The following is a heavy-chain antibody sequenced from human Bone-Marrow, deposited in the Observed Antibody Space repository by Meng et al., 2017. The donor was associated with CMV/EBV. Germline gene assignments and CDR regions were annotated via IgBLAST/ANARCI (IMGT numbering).Heavy chain of an antibody. Sequence: GGSLRLSCAASGFTFSSYWMHWVRQAPGKGLVWVSRINSDGSSTSYADSVKGRFTISRDNSKNTLYLQMNSLRAEDTAVYYCARDGAATYGMDVWGQGTTVTVSS. CDR2: INSDGSST. J-gene: IGHJ6*02. CDR3: ARDGAATYGMDV. D-gene: IGHD6-13*01. V-gene: IGHV3-74*01. CDR1: GFTFSSYW.